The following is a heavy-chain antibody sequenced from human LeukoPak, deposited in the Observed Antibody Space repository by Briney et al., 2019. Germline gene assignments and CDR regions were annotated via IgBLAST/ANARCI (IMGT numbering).Heavy chain of an antibody. Sequence: PGGSLRLSCEASGFTFDDSIIHWVRQPPGKGLEWVSLISGDGSRTYYADSVKGRFTISRDNSKNSLYLQMSSLTTEDTALYYCAKEDTTMVTLSHWGQGSLVTVSS. V-gene: IGHV3-43*01. D-gene: IGHD5-18*01. CDR2: ISGDGSRT. J-gene: IGHJ4*02. CDR1: GFTFDDSI. CDR3: AKEDTTMVTLSH.